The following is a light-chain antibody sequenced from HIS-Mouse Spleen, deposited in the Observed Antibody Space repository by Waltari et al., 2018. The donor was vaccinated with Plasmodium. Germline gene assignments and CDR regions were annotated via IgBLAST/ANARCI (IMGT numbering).Light chain of an antibody. CDR3: QQYNNWSFT. CDR1: QRVSSN. V-gene: IGKV3-15*01. CDR2: DAS. Sequence: EIVMTQSPATLSVSPGERATLSCRASQRVSSNLAWYQQKPGQAPRLLIYDASTRATGIPARFSGSGSGTEFTLTISSLQSEDFAVYYCQQYNNWSFTFGPGTKVDIK. J-gene: IGKJ3*01.